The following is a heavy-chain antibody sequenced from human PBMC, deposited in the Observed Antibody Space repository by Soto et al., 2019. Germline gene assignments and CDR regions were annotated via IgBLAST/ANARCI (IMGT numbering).Heavy chain of an antibody. D-gene: IGHD3-9*01. V-gene: IGHV3-15*07. CDR3: TTLYFDWTDY. Sequence: EVQLVESGGGLVEPGGSLRLSCAAYDFTFNNAWMYWVRQAPGKGLEWVGRIKSQIDGGTIDYAAPVKGRFTISRDDSKHTLYLHMTSLKSEDTAVYYCTTLYFDWTDYWGQGTLVTVSS. CDR1: DFTFNNAW. CDR2: IKSQIDGGTI. J-gene: IGHJ4*02.